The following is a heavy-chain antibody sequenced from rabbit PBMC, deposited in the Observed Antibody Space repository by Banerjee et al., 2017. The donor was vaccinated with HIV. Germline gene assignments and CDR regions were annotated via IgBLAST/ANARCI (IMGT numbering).Heavy chain of an antibody. V-gene: IGHV1S45*01. CDR2: IYTGDGST. Sequence: QEQLEESGGDLVQPEGSLTLTCKASGLDFSSSYWICWVRQAPGKGLEWIAWIYTGDGSTYYASWAKGRFTISKTSSTTVTLQMPSLTAADTATYFCAREDDYDDSLAGMDLWGPGPLVTVS. CDR1: GLDFSSSYW. CDR3: AREDDYDDSLAGMDL. J-gene: IGHJ6*01. D-gene: IGHD2-1*01.